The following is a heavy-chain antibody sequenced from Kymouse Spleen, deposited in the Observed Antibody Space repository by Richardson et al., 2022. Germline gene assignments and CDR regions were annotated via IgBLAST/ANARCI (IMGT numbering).Heavy chain of an antibody. CDR2: IYYSGST. J-gene: IGHJ5*02. Sequence: QLQLQESGPGLVKPSETLSLTCTVSGGSISSSSYYWGWIRQPPGKGLEWIGSIYYSGSTYYNPSLKSRVTISVDTSKNQFSLKLSSVTAADTAVYYCARHLYGSGSLWFDPWGQGTLVTVSS. CDR1: GGSISSSSYY. V-gene: IGHV4-39*01. CDR3: ARHLYGSGSLWFDP. D-gene: IGHD3-10*01.